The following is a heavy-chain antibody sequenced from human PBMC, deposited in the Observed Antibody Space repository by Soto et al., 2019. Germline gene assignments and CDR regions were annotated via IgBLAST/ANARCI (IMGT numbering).Heavy chain of an antibody. D-gene: IGHD6-6*01. Sequence: SVKVSCKASGGTFSSYAISWLRQAPGQGLEWMGGIIPIFGTANYAQKFQGRVTITADESTSTAYMELSSLRSEDTAVYYCARDSWGIAARPNYYYYGMDVWGQGTTVTVSS. CDR1: GGTFSSYA. J-gene: IGHJ6*02. CDR2: IIPIFGTA. V-gene: IGHV1-69*13. CDR3: ARDSWGIAARPNYYYYGMDV.